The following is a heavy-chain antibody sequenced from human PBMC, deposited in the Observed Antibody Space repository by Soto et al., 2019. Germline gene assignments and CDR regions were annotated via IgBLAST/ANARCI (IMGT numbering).Heavy chain of an antibody. CDR1: GGSITGYY. V-gene: IGHV4-34*01. D-gene: IGHD2-2*02. Sequence: PSETLSLTCTVSGGSITGYYWSWIRQPPGKGLEWIGEINHSGSTNYNPSLKSRVTISVDTSKNQFSLKLSSVTAADTAVYYCARVTRSYCSSTSCYTGAYYYYYGMDVWGQGTTVTVSS. J-gene: IGHJ6*02. CDR2: INHSGST. CDR3: ARVTRSYCSSTSCYTGAYYYYYGMDV.